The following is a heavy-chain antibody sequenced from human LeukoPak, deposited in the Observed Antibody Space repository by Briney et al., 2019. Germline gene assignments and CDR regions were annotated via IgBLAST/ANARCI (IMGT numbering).Heavy chain of an antibody. CDR2: IYHSGST. CDR1: GGSIRSNTYY. CDR3: ARDLYKPPSYGSGSYSSPVWGFDP. Sequence: SETLSLTCSVSGGSIRSNTYYWSWIRQPPGKGLEWIGYIYHSGSTYYNPSLKSRVTISVDRSKNQFSLKLSSVTAADTAVYYCARDLYKPPSYGSGSYSSPVWGFDPWGQGTLVTVSS. V-gene: IGHV4-30-2*01. J-gene: IGHJ5*02. D-gene: IGHD3-10*01.